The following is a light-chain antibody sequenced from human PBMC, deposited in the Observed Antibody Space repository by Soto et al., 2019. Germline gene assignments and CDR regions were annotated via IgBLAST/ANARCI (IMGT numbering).Light chain of an antibody. Sequence: SHFTQSASFLSASVGDRVIITCRASQGISSYLAWYQQKPGKAPKLLIYKASTLKSGVPSRFSGSGSGTEFTLTISSLQPDDFATYYCQHYNSYSEAFGQGTKVDIK. J-gene: IGKJ1*01. CDR1: QGISSY. CDR3: QHYNSYSEA. V-gene: IGKV1-5*03. CDR2: KAS.